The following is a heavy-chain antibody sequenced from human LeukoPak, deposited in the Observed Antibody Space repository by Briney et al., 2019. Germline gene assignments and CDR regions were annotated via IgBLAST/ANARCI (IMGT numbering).Heavy chain of an antibody. CDR1: GFTFSSYW. CDR3: ARDHSTVVPYYFDY. J-gene: IGHJ4*02. V-gene: IGHV3-74*01. D-gene: IGHD4-23*01. CDR2: INSDGSST. Sequence: GGSLRLSCAASGFTFSSYWMHWVRQAPGKGLVWVSRINSDGSSTSYADSVKGRFTISRDNAKNTLYLQVNSLRAEDTAVYYCARDHSTVVPYYFDYWGQGTLVTVSS.